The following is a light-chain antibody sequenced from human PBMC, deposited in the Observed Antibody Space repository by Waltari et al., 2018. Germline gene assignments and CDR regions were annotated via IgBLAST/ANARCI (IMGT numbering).Light chain of an antibody. CDR3: SSYTSSITVM. CDR1: SSDVGAYDF. Sequence: QSALTQPASVSGSPGQSITISCTGTSSDVGAYDFVAWYQQHPGKAPKLMMYDVSNRPSGVSNRFSGSKSGNTASLTISGLQAEDEADYYCSSYTSSITVMFGGGTKVTVL. V-gene: IGLV2-14*01. CDR2: DVS. J-gene: IGLJ3*02.